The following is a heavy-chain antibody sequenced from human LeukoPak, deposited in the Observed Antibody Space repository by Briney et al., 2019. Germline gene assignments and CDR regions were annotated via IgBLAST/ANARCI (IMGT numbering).Heavy chain of an antibody. D-gene: IGHD2-2*01. J-gene: IGHJ3*02. V-gene: IGHV4-30-4*08. CDR1: GGSISSGDYY. CDR2: IYHSGST. Sequence: PSETLSLTCTVSGGSISSGDYYWSWIRQPPGKGLEWIGYIYHSGSTYYNPSLKSRVTISVDRSKNQFSLKLSSVTAADTAVYYCARDRRNPYCSSTSCHPGVESAFDIWGQGTMVTVSS. CDR3: ARDRRNPYCSSTSCHPGVESAFDI.